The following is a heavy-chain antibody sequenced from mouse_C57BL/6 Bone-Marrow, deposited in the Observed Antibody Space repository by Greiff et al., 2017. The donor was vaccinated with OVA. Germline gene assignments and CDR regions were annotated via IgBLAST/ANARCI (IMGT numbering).Heavy chain of an antibody. CDR1: GFTFSSYA. CDR3: ARDQFFFDY. J-gene: IGHJ2*01. Sequence: DVQLVESGGGLVKPGGSLKLSCAASGFTFSSYAMSWVRQTPEKRLEWVATISDGGSYTYYPDNVKGRFTISRDNAKNNLYLQMSHLKSEDTAMYYCARDQFFFDYWGQGTTLTVSS. V-gene: IGHV5-4*01. CDR2: ISDGGSYT.